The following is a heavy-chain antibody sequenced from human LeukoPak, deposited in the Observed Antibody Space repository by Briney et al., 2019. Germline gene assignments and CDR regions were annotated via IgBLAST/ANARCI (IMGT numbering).Heavy chain of an antibody. CDR3: TRLGGGYSYAIQGDIDY. J-gene: IGHJ4*02. CDR2: IGSKANSYAT. D-gene: IGHD5-18*01. Sequence: PGGSLRLSCAASGSTFSGSAMHWVRQASGKGLEWVGRIGSKANSYATAYAASVKGRFTISRDDSKNTAYLQMNSLKTEDTAVYYCTRLGGGYSYAIQGDIDYWGQGTLVTVSS. CDR1: GSTFSGSA. V-gene: IGHV3-73*01.